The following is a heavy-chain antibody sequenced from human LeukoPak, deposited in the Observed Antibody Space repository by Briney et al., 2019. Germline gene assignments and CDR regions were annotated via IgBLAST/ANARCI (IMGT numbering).Heavy chain of an antibody. D-gene: IGHD3-9*01. CDR2: IWYDGSNR. CDR1: GFTFSSYG. Sequence: GGSLRLSCAASGFTFSSYGMHWVRQAPGRGLGWVAIIWYDGSNRYYADSVKGRFTISRDNSKNTLYLQMNSLRAEDTAVYYCARNWGDHFDWLHDYWGQGALVSVSS. V-gene: IGHV3-33*01. CDR3: ARNWGDHFDWLHDY. J-gene: IGHJ4*02.